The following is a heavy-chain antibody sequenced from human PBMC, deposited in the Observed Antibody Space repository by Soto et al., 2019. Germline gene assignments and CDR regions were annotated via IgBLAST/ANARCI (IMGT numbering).Heavy chain of an antibody. V-gene: IGHV3-21*01. Sequence: GGSLRLSCAASEFTFSSYSMNWVRQAPGKGLERVSSISSSSSYIYYADSVKGRFTISRDNAKNSLYLQMNSLRAEDTAVYYCARDRGELRFLEWPYYYYYGMDVWGQGTTVTVSS. CDR3: ARDRGELRFLEWPYYYYYGMDV. J-gene: IGHJ6*02. CDR1: EFTFSSYS. CDR2: ISSSSSYI. D-gene: IGHD3-3*01.